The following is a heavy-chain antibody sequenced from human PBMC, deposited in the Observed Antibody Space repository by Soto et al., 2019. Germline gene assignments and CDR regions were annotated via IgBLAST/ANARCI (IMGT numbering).Heavy chain of an antibody. CDR3: ARLQDTVVTPFDM. CDR2: IHFSGNT. D-gene: IGHD2-21*02. Sequence: PSETLSLTCTVSGGSISNYYCSWIRQSPEKGLEWIAYIHFSGNTNYNPSLKSRVTISVDTSKNQFSLKLTSVTAADTAMYYCARLQDTVVTPFDMLGQGTMVTFSS. V-gene: IGHV4-59*01. CDR1: GGSISNYY. J-gene: IGHJ3*02.